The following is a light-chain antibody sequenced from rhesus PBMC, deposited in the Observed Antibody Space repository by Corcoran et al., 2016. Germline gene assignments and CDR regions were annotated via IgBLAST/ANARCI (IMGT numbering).Light chain of an antibody. CDR2: YAS. CDR1: QAISNI. Sequence: DIQMTQSPSSLSASVGDTVTITRRASQAISNILAWYQQKPGKVPKLLIYYASTSQSGVPSRFRGSGSGTDFTLPISSLQPQDFAAYYCQHGYGIPPTFGQGTKVEIK. CDR3: QHGYGIPPT. V-gene: IGKV1S15*01. J-gene: IGKJ1*01.